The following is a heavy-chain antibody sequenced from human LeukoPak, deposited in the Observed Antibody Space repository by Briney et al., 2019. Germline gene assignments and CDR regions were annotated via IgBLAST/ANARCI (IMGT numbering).Heavy chain of an antibody. CDR1: GGSISSSSYY. CDR3: ARAGVVVSADY. J-gene: IGHJ4*02. V-gene: IGHV4-39*07. CDR2: IYYSGST. D-gene: IGHD3-22*01. Sequence: NPSETLSLTCTVSGGSISSSSYYWGWIRQPPGKGLEWIGSIYYSGSTHYNPSLKSRVTISVDTSKNQFSLKLSSVTAADTAVYYCARAGVVVSADYWGRGTLVTVSS.